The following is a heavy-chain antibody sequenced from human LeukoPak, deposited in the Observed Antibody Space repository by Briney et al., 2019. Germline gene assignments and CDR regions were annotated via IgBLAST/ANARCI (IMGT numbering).Heavy chain of an antibody. CDR1: GGSFSGYY. V-gene: IGHV4-34*01. CDR2: INHSGST. J-gene: IGHJ4*02. Sequence: PSETLSLTCAVYGGSFSGYYWSWIRQPPGKGLEWIGEINHSGSTNYNPSLKSRVTISVDTSKNQFSLKLSSVTAADTAVYYCARDRGSGYYRGTIDYWGQGTLVTVSS. CDR3: ARDRGSGYYRGTIDY. D-gene: IGHD3-22*01.